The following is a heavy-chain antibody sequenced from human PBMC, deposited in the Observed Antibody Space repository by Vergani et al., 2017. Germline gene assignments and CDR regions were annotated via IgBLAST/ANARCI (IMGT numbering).Heavy chain of an antibody. V-gene: IGHV1-2*02. J-gene: IGHJ3*02. CDR2: INPNSGGT. Sequence: QVQLVQSGAEVKKPGASVKVSCKASGYTFTGYYMHWVRQAPGQGLEWMGWINPNSGGTNYAPKFQGRVTMTRDTSISTAYMELSRLRSDDTAVYYCASSNWNHVRPIYAFDIWGQGTMVTVSS. CDR3: ASSNWNHVRPIYAFDI. CDR1: GYTFTGYY. D-gene: IGHD1-14*01.